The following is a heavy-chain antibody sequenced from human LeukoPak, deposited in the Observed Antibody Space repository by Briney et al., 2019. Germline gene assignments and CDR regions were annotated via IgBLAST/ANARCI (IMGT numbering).Heavy chain of an antibody. CDR1: GFTFSTYW. Sequence: GGSLRLSCAASGFTFSTYWMHWVRHAPGKGLVWVSRINNDGSSTTYADSVKGRFTISRDNAKNTLYLQMNSLRAEDTAVYYCASDTVDTALGIDYWGQGTLVTVSS. CDR2: INNDGSST. V-gene: IGHV3-74*01. D-gene: IGHD5-18*01. J-gene: IGHJ4*02. CDR3: ASDTVDTALGIDY.